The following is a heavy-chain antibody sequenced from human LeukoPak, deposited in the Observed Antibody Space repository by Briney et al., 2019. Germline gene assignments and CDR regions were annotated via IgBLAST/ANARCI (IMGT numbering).Heavy chain of an antibody. J-gene: IGHJ4*02. Sequence: SETLSLTCVVYGXSFSGYYWSWIRQPPGKGLESIVEINHSGSTNYNPYLKSRVTISVDTSKHQFSLKLSSVTAADTAVYYCARNYDYWGQGTLVTVSS. V-gene: IGHV4-34*01. CDR1: GXSFSGYY. CDR3: ARNYDY. CDR2: INHSGST.